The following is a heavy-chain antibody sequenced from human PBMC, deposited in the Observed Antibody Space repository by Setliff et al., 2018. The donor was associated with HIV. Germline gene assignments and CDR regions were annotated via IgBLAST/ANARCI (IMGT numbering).Heavy chain of an antibody. CDR2: IKQDGSEN. V-gene: IGHV3-7*01. J-gene: IGHJ4*02. CDR1: GFTFSSRW. Sequence: PGGSLRLSCAASGFTFSSRWMTWVRQAPGKGLEWVANIKQDGSENYFVDSVKGRFTISRGNTRSSLFLHMDSLTAEDTAVYYCAREALSRDGYSYFDYWGQGTLVTVSS. D-gene: IGHD5-12*01. CDR3: AREALSRDGYSYFDY.